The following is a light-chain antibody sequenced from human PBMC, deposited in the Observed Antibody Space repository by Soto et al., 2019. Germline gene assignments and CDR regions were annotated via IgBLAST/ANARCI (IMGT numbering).Light chain of an antibody. CDR3: QDLRDSPLT. V-gene: IGKV3-20*01. J-gene: IGKJ3*01. CDR1: ESISSHY. Sequence: EVVLMQSPDTLSLSPGERATLSCRASESISSHYIAWYQHKPGQAPRLLIFGASTRATGIPDRFSGSWSGIDVTLSISRLEPEDFAMYYRQDLRDSPLTFGPGTTVPIK. CDR2: GAS.